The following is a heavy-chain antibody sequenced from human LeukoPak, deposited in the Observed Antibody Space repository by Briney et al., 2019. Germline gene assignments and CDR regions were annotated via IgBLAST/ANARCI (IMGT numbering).Heavy chain of an antibody. CDR3: ARDLSDYYGSGSYRPIDAFDI. D-gene: IGHD3-10*01. J-gene: IGHJ3*02. V-gene: IGHV4-34*01. Sequence: PSGTLSLTCAVYGGSFSGYYWSWIRQPPGKGLEWIGEINHSGSPNYNPSLKSRATISIDTSKNQFSLKLSPVTAADTAVYYCARDLSDYYGSGSYRPIDAFDIWGQGTMVTVSS. CDR1: GGSFSGYY. CDR2: INHSGSP.